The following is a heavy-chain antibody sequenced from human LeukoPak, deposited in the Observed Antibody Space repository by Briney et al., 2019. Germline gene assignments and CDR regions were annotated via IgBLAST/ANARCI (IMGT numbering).Heavy chain of an antibody. Sequence: KFQGRVTITRDTSASTAYMELSSLRSEDTAVYYCVRDDVGYYYGMDVWGQGTTVTVSS. CDR3: VRDDVGYYYGMDV. V-gene: IGHV1-3*01. J-gene: IGHJ6*02.